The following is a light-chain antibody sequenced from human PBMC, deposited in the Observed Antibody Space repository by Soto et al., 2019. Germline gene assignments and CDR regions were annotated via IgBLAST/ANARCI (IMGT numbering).Light chain of an antibody. Sequence: DIQMTQSPSTLSGSVGDRVTITCRASQTISSWLAWYQQKPGKAPKLLIYKASTLKSGVPPRFSGSGSGTEFTLTTSSLQPDDFATYYCQHYNSYSEAFGQGTKVDI. V-gene: IGKV1-5*03. CDR3: QHYNSYSEA. J-gene: IGKJ1*01. CDR1: QTISSW. CDR2: KAS.